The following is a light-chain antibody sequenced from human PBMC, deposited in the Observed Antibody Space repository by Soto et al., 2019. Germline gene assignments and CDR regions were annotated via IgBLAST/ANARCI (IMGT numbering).Light chain of an antibody. CDR1: SSDVGGYNY. Sequence: QSALTQPASVSGSPGQSITISCTGTSSDVGGYNYVSWYQHHPGKAPKRMIHDVSNRPSGVSNRFSGSKSGNTASLTISGLQAEDEADYYCSSYIPNNSTYVFVTGTKVTVL. CDR2: DVS. V-gene: IGLV2-14*03. J-gene: IGLJ1*01. CDR3: SSYIPNNSTYV.